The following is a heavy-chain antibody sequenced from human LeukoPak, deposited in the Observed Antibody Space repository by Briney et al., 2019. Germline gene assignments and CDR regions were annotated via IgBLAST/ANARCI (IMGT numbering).Heavy chain of an antibody. Sequence: ASVKVSCKASGYTFTGYYMHWVRQAPGQGFEWMGWINPDSGGTNYAQKFQGRVTMTRDTSISTAYMELSRLRSEDTAVYYCARVVAAAGTFDPWGQGTLVTVSS. J-gene: IGHJ5*02. CDR2: INPDSGGT. CDR1: GYTFTGYY. CDR3: ARVVAAAGTFDP. V-gene: IGHV1-2*02. D-gene: IGHD6-13*01.